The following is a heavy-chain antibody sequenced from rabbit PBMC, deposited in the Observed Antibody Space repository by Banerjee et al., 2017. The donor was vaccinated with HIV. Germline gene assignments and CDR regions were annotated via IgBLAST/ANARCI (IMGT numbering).Heavy chain of an antibody. CDR3: AREDISVWGFNL. J-gene: IGHJ4*01. CDR2: IYTGDGNT. Sequence: QQLVESGGGLVKPGASLTLTCTASGFSFSSYYYMCWVRQAPGKGLEWIACIYTGDGNTYYATWAKGRFTISKTSSTTVTLQMTSLTAADTATYFCAREDISVWGFNLWGPGTLVTVS. CDR1: GFSFSSYYY. V-gene: IGHV1S40*01. D-gene: IGHD4-1*01.